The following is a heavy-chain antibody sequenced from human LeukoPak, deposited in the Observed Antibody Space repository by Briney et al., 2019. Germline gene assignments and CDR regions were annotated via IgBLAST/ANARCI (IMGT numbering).Heavy chain of an antibody. CDR2: IYYSGST. CDR3: ARLRLRYKSNGDSTPYEAVDI. CDR1: GGSISSYY. V-gene: IGHV4-59*08. J-gene: IGHJ3*02. Sequence: SETLSLTCTVSGGSISSYYWSWIRQPPGKGLEWIGYIYYSGSTNYNPSLKSRVTMSVDTSINQFSLRLSSVTAADAAVYYCARLRLRYKSNGDSTPYEAVDIWGQGTVVTVSS. D-gene: IGHD2-21*01.